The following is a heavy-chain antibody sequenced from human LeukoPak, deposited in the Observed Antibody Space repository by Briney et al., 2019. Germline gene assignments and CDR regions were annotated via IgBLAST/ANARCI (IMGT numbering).Heavy chain of an antibody. J-gene: IGHJ6*04. V-gene: IGHV3-23*01. CDR2: ISGSGGST. CDR3: AKARYGPYYYGMDV. D-gene: IGHD5-18*01. Sequence: GGSLRLSCAASGFTFSSYAMSWVRQAPGKGLEWVSAISGSGGSTYYAYSVKGRFTISRDNSMNTLYLQMNSLRAEDTAVYYCAKARYGPYYYGMDVWGKGTTVTVSS. CDR1: GFTFSSYA.